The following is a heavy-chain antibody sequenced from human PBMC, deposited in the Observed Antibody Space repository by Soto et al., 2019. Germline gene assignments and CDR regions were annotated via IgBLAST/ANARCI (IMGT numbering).Heavy chain of an antibody. Sequence: SDTLSLTCSFSVSSLNSLNYYLSFIRQVPWKCLDLIVHIYFTFAVDYNPSLMDRITISQDTSERQFSLNLRLVTSADTAVYYCARLRIATNNYKWLEPWGQGNMVTVSS. CDR1: VSSLNSLNYY. CDR3: ARLRIATNNYKWLEP. J-gene: IGHJ5*02. D-gene: IGHD2-21*01. CDR2: IYFTFAV. V-gene: IGHV4-31*03.